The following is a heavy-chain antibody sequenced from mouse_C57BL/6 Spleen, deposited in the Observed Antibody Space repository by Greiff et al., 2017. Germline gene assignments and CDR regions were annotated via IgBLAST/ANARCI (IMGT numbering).Heavy chain of an antibody. CDR3: ARGGNYFLDY. CDR1: GYTFTDHT. J-gene: IGHJ2*01. V-gene: IGHV1-78*01. D-gene: IGHD2-1*01. CDR2: IYPRDGST. Sequence: QVQLQQSDAELVKPGASVKISCKVSGYTFTDHTIHWMKQRPEQGLEWIGYIYPRDGSTKYNEKFKGKAKLTEDNSSSTAYMQLNSLTSEDSAVYCCARGGNYFLDYWGQGTTLTVSS.